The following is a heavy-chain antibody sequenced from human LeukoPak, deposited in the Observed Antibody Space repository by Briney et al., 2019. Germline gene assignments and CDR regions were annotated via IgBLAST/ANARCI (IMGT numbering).Heavy chain of an antibody. Sequence: PGGSLRLSCAASGFTFSSYAMHWVRQAPGKGLEWVAIIWYDGSNKYYVDSVKGRFTISKDNSKNTLYLQMNSLRAEDTAIYYCATVRGSSSSTWNADSWGQGTLVTVSS. CDR2: IWYDGSNK. J-gene: IGHJ4*02. CDR1: GFTFSSYA. V-gene: IGHV3-33*08. CDR3: ATVRGSSSSTWNADS. D-gene: IGHD3-16*01.